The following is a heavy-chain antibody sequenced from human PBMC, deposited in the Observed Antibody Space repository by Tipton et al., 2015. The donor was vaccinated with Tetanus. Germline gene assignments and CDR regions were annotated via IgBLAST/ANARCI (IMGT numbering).Heavy chain of an antibody. CDR1: GYTFTNYW. Sequence: QSGPEVKKPGESLTISCKGSGYTFTNYWIAWVRQTPGKGLEYLGLVYPDDSDTRYSPSFQGHVTLSADKSISTAYLLWSNLKASDTAIYYCARLAHGDKEAGVHWGQGTLVTVSS. CDR2: VYPDDSDT. V-gene: IGHV5-51*01. CDR3: ARLAHGDKEAGVH. J-gene: IGHJ4*02. D-gene: IGHD4-23*01.